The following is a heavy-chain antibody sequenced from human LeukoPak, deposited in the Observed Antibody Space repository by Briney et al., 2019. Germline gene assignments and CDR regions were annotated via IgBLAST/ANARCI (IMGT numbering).Heavy chain of an antibody. CDR1: GGSISSSSYY. D-gene: IGHD4-11*01. CDR2: IYYSGST. J-gene: IGHJ4*02. V-gene: IGHV4-39*01. Sequence: SETLSLTCTVSGGSISSSSYYWGWIRQPPGKGLEWIGSIYYSGSTYYNPSLKSRVTISVDTSKNQFSLKLSSVTAADTAVYYCGRGSDYSVDYWGQGTQVTVSS. CDR3: GRGSDYSVDY.